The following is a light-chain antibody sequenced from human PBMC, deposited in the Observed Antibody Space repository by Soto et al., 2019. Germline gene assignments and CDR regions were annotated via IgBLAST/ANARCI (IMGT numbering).Light chain of an antibody. CDR3: QQSYSLPRT. V-gene: IGKV1-39*01. Sequence: DIQLTQSPSSLSASVGDRVTITCRASHSISMSLNWYQQKSGKAPELLIYGSSTLQGGVPSRFSGSGSGTEFTLTINYLQPEDFATYYCQQSYSLPRTFGQGTKVEIK. J-gene: IGKJ1*01. CDR2: GSS. CDR1: HSISMS.